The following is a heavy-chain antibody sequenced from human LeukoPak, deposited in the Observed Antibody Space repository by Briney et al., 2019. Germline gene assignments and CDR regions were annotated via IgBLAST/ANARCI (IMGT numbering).Heavy chain of an antibody. Sequence: SETLSLTCAVYGGSFSGYYWSWIRQPPGKGLEWIGEINHSGSTNYNPSLKSRGTISVDTSKNQFSLKLSSVTAADTAVYYCARGSYGSGSYRAKNWFDPWGQGTLVTVSS. V-gene: IGHV4-34*01. CDR3: ARGSYGSGSYRAKNWFDP. CDR1: GGSFSGYY. D-gene: IGHD3-10*01. CDR2: INHSGST. J-gene: IGHJ5*02.